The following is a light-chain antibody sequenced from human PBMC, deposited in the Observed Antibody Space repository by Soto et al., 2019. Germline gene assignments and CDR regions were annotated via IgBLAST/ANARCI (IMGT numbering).Light chain of an antibody. CDR2: GAS. J-gene: IGKJ5*01. CDR3: QQYHNWPIT. Sequence: EIVMTQSPATLSASPLEIATLSFMASQTVLTNLAWYQQKPGQAPRLLIYGASTRATAIPARFSGSGSATEFTLTISSLQSEDFAVYYCQQYHNWPITFGQGTRLEIK. V-gene: IGKV3-15*01. CDR1: QTVLTN.